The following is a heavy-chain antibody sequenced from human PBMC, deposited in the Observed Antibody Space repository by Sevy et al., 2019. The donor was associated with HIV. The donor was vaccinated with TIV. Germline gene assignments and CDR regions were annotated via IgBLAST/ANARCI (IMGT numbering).Heavy chain of an antibody. V-gene: IGHV3-48*02. D-gene: IGHD3-3*01. Sequence: GGSLRLSCVASGFTFRDFSMNWVRQAPGKGLEWLSYISRSSSNIYYADSVKGRFTISRDNAMNSLYLQMDSLRDEDTAVYYCARGNVLRDYWGQGALVTVSS. J-gene: IGHJ4*02. CDR2: ISRSSSNI. CDR1: GFTFRDFS. CDR3: ARGNVLRDY.